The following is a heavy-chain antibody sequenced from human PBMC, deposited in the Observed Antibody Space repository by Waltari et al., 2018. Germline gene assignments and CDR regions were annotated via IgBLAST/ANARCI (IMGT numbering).Heavy chain of an antibody. V-gene: IGHV1-46*03. Sequence: QVQLVQSGAEVKKPRASVKVSCQASRNPFTTYYMHWVRQAPGQGLEWVGIINPAGGSTSYAQKFQDRLTMTRDTSTSTVYMQLTSLTSEDTAVYYCASQRAGSGWLSIDYWGQGTLVTVSS. CDR2: INPAGGST. D-gene: IGHD6-19*01. CDR1: RNPFTTYY. CDR3: ASQRAGSGWLSIDY. J-gene: IGHJ4*02.